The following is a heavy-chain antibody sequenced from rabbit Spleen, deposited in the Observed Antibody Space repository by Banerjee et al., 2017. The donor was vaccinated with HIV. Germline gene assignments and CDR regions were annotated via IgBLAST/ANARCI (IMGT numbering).Heavy chain of an antibody. CDR1: GFSFSSNW. CDR2: IDTNDGDT. V-gene: IGHV1S45*01. D-gene: IGHD4-1*01. CDR3: ARGAYSNGDGLSL. J-gene: IGHJ4*01. Sequence: LEESGGGLVKPGGTLTLTCTVSGFSFSSNWICWVRQAPGKGLEWIACIDTNDGDTDYANWPKGRFTISKTSSTTVTLQMTSLTAADTATYFCARGAYSNGDGLSLWGPGTLVTVS.